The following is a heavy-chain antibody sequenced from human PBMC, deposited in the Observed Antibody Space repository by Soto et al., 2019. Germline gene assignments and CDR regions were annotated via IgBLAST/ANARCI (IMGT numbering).Heavy chain of an antibody. V-gene: IGHV3-30*18. CDR3: TKQKGDSRTYNGMDV. J-gene: IGHJ6*02. CDR2: ISYDGSNK. Sequence: PGGSLRLSCAASGFTFSSYGMHWVRQAPGKGLEWVAVISYDGSNKYYADSVKGRFTISRDNSKNTLYLQMNSVTPEDTAVYYCTKQKGDSRTYNGMDVWGQGTTVTVSS. D-gene: IGHD2-21*02. CDR1: GFTFSSYG.